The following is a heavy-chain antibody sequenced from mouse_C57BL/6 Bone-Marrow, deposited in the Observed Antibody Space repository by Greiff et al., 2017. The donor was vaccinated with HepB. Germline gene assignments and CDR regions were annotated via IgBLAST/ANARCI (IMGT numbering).Heavy chain of an antibody. CDR1: GFTFSDYG. CDR2: ISSGSSTI. CDR3: ARGGYYGNYFDY. Sequence: VQLKESGGGLVKPGGSLKLSCAASGFTFSDYGMHWVRQAPEKGLEWVAYISSGSSTIYYADTVKGRFTISRDNAKNTLFLQMTSLRSEDTAMYYCARGGYYGNYFDYWGQGTTLTVSS. J-gene: IGHJ2*01. V-gene: IGHV5-17*01. D-gene: IGHD2-1*01.